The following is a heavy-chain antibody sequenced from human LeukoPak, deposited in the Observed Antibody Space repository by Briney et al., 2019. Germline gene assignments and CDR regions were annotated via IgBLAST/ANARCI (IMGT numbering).Heavy chain of an antibody. J-gene: IGHJ4*02. CDR1: GFTFSSYG. D-gene: IGHD3-22*01. V-gene: IGHV3-30*18. Sequence: GGSLRLSCAASGFTFSSYGMHWVRQAPGKGLEWVAVISYDGSNKYYADSVKGRFTISRDNSKNTLYLQMNSLRAEDTAVYYCAKDGYYYDSSGYMDHYFDYWGQGTLVTVSS. CDR2: ISYDGSNK. CDR3: AKDGYYYDSSGYMDHYFDY.